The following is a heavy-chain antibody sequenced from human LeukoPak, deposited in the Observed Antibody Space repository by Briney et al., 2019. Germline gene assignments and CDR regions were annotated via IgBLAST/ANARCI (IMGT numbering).Heavy chain of an antibody. CDR1: GGSITGHY. CDR2: VHDNGNT. Sequence: SETLSLTCTVSGGSITGHYWTWIRQSPGKGLEWIGFVHDNGNTNYNSSLQGRVTMSVDTSTNQLSLKMTSVTAADTAIYYCARVVRGVVTSNWFDPWGQGTLVTVSS. CDR3: ARVVRGVVTSNWFDP. D-gene: IGHD2-21*02. J-gene: IGHJ5*02. V-gene: IGHV4-59*11.